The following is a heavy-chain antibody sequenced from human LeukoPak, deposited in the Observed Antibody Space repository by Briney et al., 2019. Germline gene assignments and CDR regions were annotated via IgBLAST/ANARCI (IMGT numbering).Heavy chain of an antibody. CDR3: VSENIGSEHYYFVY. V-gene: IGHV3-21*01. J-gene: IGHJ4*02. Sequence: GGCLRLSCAASGFTFSSYSMNWVHQAAGKGLEWVSSISSSSSYIYYADSVKGRFTISRDNAKNSLYLQMNSLSAEDTAVYYCVSENIGSEHYYFVYSGQGRIVTVSS. CDR2: ISSSSSYI. D-gene: IGHD1-14*01. CDR1: GFTFSSYS.